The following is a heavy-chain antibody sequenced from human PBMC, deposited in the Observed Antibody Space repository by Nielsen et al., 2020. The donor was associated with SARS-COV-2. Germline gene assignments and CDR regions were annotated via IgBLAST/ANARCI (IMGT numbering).Heavy chain of an antibody. J-gene: IGHJ4*02. CDR1: GYTFTAYA. Sequence: ASVKVSCKASGYTFTAYAIHWVRQDPGQRLEWMVWINSDSGNTKYSQKFRGRVTITRDTSASTAYMELSGLSSEDTAVYYCARSRGCSATSCFFDYWGQGALVTVSS. CDR3: ARSRGCSATSCFFDY. D-gene: IGHD2-2*01. CDR2: INSDSGNT. V-gene: IGHV1-3*04.